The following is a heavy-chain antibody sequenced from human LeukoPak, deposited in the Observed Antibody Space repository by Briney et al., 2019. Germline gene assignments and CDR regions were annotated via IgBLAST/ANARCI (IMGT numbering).Heavy chain of an antibody. CDR3: VRDNGYYYDSSGYYYVPTLDY. CDR1: GFTFSSYA. Sequence: PGGSLRLSCAASGFTFSSYAMHWVRQAPGKGLEWVAVISYDGSNKYYADSVKGRFTISRDNSKNTLYLQMNSLRAEDTAVYYCVRDNGYYYDSSGYYYVPTLDYWGQGTLVTVSS. D-gene: IGHD3-22*01. V-gene: IGHV3-30-3*01. CDR2: ISYDGSNK. J-gene: IGHJ4*02.